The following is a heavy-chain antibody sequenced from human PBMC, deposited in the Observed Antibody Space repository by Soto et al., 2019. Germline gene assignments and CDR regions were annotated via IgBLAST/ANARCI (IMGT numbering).Heavy chain of an antibody. Sequence: GGSLRLSCAASGFTFSSYGMHWVRQAPGKGLEWVAVIWYDGSNKYYADSVKGRFTISRDNSKNTLYLQMNSLRAEDTAVYYCARDAFAGVAAAEHSALDYWGQGTLVTVSS. J-gene: IGHJ4*02. CDR3: ARDAFAGVAAAEHSALDY. CDR2: IWYDGSNK. CDR1: GFTFSSYG. D-gene: IGHD6-13*01. V-gene: IGHV3-33*01.